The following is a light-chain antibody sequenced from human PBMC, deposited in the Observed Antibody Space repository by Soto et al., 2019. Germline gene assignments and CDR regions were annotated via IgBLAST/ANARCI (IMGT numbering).Light chain of an antibody. CDR1: ISDIGAYNY. CDR3: SSYAGTDNIIYV. J-gene: IGLJ1*01. Sequence: QSVLTQPPSASGSPGQSVTISCTGTISDIGAYNYVSWYQQHPGRAPKLLIYEVIQRPAGVPDRFSGSKSANTASLTVSGLQPEDEADYYCSSYAGTDNIIYVFGSGTKVTVL. V-gene: IGLV2-8*01. CDR2: EVI.